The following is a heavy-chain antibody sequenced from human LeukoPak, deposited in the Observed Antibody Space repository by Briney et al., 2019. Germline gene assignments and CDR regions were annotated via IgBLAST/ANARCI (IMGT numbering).Heavy chain of an antibody. D-gene: IGHD2-15*01. J-gene: IGHJ6*03. V-gene: IGHV1-2*02. CDR3: ARDRRKVVAATPFYMDV. CDR1: GYTFTGYY. CDR2: INPNSGGT. Sequence: GASVKVSCKASGYTFTGYYMHWVRQAPGQGLEWMGWINPNSGGTNYAQKFQGRVTMTRDTSISIAYMELSRLRSDDTAVYYCARDRRKVVAATPFYMDVWGKGTTVTVSS.